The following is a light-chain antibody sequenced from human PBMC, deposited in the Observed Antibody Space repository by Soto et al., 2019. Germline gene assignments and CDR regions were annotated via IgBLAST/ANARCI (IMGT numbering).Light chain of an antibody. CDR3: QQSVNSSWT. V-gene: IGKV1-9*01. J-gene: IGKJ1*01. CDR2: GAS. CDR1: QGISSY. Sequence: DIQLTQSPSFLSASVGDRVTITCRASQGISSYLAWYQQKPGKAPKLLIYGASTLQSGVPSRFSGSGSGPEFTLTISSLQPQDFETHYCQQSVNSSWTFGPGTKVDI.